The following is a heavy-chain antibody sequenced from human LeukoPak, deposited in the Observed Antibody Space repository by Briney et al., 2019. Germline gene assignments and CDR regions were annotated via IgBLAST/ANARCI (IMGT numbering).Heavy chain of an antibody. D-gene: IGHD1-7*01. J-gene: IGHJ4*02. Sequence: ETLSLTCTVSGGSISSYYWSWIRQPPGKGLEWVSSISSSSSYIYYADSVKGRFTISRDNAKNSLYLQMNSLRAEDTAVYYCARDSAGTTGYWGQGTLVTVSS. V-gene: IGHV3-21*01. CDR2: ISSSSSYI. CDR1: GGSISSYY. CDR3: ARDSAGTTGY.